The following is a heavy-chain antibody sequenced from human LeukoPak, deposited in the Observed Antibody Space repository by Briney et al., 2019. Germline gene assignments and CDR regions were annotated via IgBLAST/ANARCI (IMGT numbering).Heavy chain of an antibody. Sequence: GGSLRLSCAASGFTVSSNYMSWVRQAPGKGLEWVANIKQDGSEKYYVDSVKGRFTISRDNSKNTMYLQMNSLRAEDTAVYYCAKRIQSAMAMGYWGQGTLVTVSS. J-gene: IGHJ4*02. CDR2: IKQDGSEK. D-gene: IGHD5-18*01. V-gene: IGHV3-7*03. CDR3: AKRIQSAMAMGY. CDR1: GFTVSSNY.